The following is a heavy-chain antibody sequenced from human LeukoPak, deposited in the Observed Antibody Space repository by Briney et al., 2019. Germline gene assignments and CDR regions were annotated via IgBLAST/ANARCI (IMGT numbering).Heavy chain of an antibody. J-gene: IGHJ3*02. V-gene: IGHV4-30-4*08. Sequence: PSETLSLTCTVSGGSISSGDYYWSWIRQPPGKGLEWIGYIYYSGSTYYNPSLKSRVTMSIDTSKNQFSLKLSSVTAADTAVYYCARSSGSPLVGSDAFDIWGQGTMVTVSS. CDR1: GGSISSGDYY. CDR2: IYYSGST. CDR3: ARSSGSPLVGSDAFDI. D-gene: IGHD1-26*01.